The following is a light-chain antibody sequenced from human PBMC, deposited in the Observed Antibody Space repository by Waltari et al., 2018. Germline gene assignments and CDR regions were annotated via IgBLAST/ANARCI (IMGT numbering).Light chain of an antibody. J-gene: IGKJ4*01. Sequence: DFQLTPSPSFLSASVGDSVTITFRASQSISNYLAWYQQRPGGAPKLLIYDASTLEGGVPSRFSGSGSGTEFTLTISSLQPEDFASYYCQQLYTFPRSFGGGTRLQIK. CDR1: QSISNY. CDR3: QQLYTFPRS. CDR2: DAS. V-gene: IGKV1-9*01.